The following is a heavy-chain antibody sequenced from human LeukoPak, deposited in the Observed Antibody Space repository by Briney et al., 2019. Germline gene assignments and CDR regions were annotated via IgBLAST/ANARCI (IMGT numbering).Heavy chain of an antibody. Sequence: PSETLSLTCTVSGGSISSSNYYWGWIRQPPGKGLEWIGNIYYSGSTYYNPSLKSRVTISVDTSKNQVSLKLSSVTAADTAVHYCARGLYDSSGYDAFDIWGQGTMVTVSS. J-gene: IGHJ3*02. CDR3: ARGLYDSSGYDAFDI. CDR2: IYYSGST. V-gene: IGHV4-39*07. CDR1: GGSISSSNYY. D-gene: IGHD3-22*01.